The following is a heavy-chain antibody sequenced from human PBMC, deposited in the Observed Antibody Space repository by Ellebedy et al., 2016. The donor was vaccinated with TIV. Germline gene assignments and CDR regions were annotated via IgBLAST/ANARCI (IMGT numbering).Heavy chain of an antibody. CDR2: IYYSGST. CDR1: GGSISSYY. J-gene: IGHJ5*02. CDR3: ARGGTVAGTEWFDP. D-gene: IGHD6-19*01. V-gene: IGHV4-59*01. Sequence: GSLRLSXTVSGGSISSYYWSWIRQPPGKGLEWIGYIYYSGSTNYNLSLKSRVTISVDTSKNQFSLKLSSVTAADTAVYYCARGGTVAGTEWFDPWGQGTLVTVSS.